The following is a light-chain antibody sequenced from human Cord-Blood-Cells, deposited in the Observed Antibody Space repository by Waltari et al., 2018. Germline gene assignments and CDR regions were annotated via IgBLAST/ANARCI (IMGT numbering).Light chain of an antibody. V-gene: IGLV4-69*01. J-gene: IGLJ2*01. CDR1: SGHSSYA. Sequence: QLVLTQSPSASASQGASVKLTCTLSSGHSSYAIAWHQQQPEKGPRYLMKLNSDGSHSKGDGIPDRFSGSSSGTERYLTISSLQSEDEADYYCQTWGTGIRVFGGGTKLTVL. CDR2: LNSDGSH. CDR3: QTWGTGIRV.